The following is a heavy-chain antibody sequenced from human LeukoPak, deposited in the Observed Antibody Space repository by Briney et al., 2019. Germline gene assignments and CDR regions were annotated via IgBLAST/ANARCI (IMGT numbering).Heavy chain of an antibody. J-gene: IGHJ6*02. CDR2: INAGNGNT. CDR1: GYTFTSYA. Sequence: ASVKVSCKASGYTFTSYAMHWVRQAPGQRLEWMGWINAGNGNTKYSQKFQGRVTITADESTSTAYMELSSLRSEDTAVYYCARGRFLEWLLNYYGMDVWGQGTTVTVSS. V-gene: IGHV1-3*01. D-gene: IGHD3-3*01. CDR3: ARGRFLEWLLNYYGMDV.